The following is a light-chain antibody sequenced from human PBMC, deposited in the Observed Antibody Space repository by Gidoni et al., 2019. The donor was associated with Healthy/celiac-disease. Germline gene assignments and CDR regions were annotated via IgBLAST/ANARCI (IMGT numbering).Light chain of an antibody. CDR1: QSISSY. V-gene: IGKV1-39*01. CDR3: QQSYSTPPI. CDR2: AAS. J-gene: IGKJ2*01. Sequence: DIQMTQSPSSLSASVGDRVTITCRASQSISSYLNWYQQKPGKAPKLLIYAASSLQSGVPSRFSGSGSGTDFTLTISSLQPEDFATYYCQQSYSTPPIFGQXTKLEIK.